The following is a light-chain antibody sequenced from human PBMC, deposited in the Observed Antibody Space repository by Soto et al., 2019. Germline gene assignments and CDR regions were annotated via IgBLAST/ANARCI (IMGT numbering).Light chain of an antibody. Sequence: QLVLTQPLSASATPGQRVTISCSGSSSNIGGNTVSWYQQVPGTAPRLLIYNNNQRPPGVPDRFSASKSGTSASLAISGLQSEDEAEYSCAVWDDSLSGLVFGGGTKLTVL. J-gene: IGLJ3*02. CDR3: AVWDDSLSGLV. CDR1: SSNIGGNT. CDR2: NNN. V-gene: IGLV1-44*01.